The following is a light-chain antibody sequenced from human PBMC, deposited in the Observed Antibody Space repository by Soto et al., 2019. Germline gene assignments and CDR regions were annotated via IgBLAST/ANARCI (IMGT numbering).Light chain of an antibody. J-gene: IGLJ7*01. V-gene: IGLV3-21*02. CDR1: NIDSRS. Sequence: SYELTQPPSVSAAPGQTAKMTCGGNNIDSRSVHWYQQKPGQAPVLVVYEDSDRPSGIPERFSGSNSGNTATLTISRVEAGDEADYYCQVWDSSSDRAVFGGGTHLTVL. CDR2: EDS. CDR3: QVWDSSSDRAV.